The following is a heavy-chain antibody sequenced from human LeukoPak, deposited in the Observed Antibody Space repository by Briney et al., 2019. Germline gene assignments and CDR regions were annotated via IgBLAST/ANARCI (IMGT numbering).Heavy chain of an antibody. V-gene: IGHV4-31*03. J-gene: IGHJ5*02. CDR2: IYYSGST. D-gene: IGHD2/OR15-2a*01. Sequence: SETLSLTCTVSGGSISSGGYYWSWIRQHPGKGLEWIGYIYYSGSTYYNLSLKSRVTISVDTSKNQFSLKLSSVTAADTAVYYCARGSKQRFDPWGQGTLVTVSS. CDR3: ARGSKQRFDP. CDR1: GGSISSGGYY.